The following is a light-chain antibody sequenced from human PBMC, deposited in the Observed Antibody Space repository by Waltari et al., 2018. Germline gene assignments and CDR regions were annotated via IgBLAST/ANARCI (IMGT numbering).Light chain of an antibody. J-gene: IGKJ1*01. CDR1: QSISSW. CDR2: KAS. V-gene: IGKV1-5*03. Sequence: DIQMTQSHSTLSASIGDRVTITCRASQSISSWLAWYKQKPGKAPKLLIYKASSLESGVPSRFSGSGSGTEFTLTISSLQPDDSATYYCQQYSAYPETFGQGTKVEIK. CDR3: QQYSAYPET.